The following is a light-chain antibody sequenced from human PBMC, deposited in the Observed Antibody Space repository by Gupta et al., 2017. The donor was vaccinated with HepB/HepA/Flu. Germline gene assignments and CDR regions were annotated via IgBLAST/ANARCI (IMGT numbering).Light chain of an antibody. J-gene: IGKJ4*01. CDR2: DAS. CDR1: QSVSSY. V-gene: IGKV3-11*01. CDR3: QQRSNWHV. Sequence: EIVLTQSPATLSLSPGERATLSCRASQSVSSYLAWYQQKPGQAPRLIIYDASNRATGIPARFSGSGYGTDFTLTSNSREHEDFAVYYCQQRSNWHVFGGGTKVEIK.